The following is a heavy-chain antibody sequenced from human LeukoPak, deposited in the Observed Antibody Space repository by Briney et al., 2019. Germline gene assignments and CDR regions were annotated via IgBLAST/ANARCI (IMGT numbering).Heavy chain of an antibody. CDR3: ARDHNYAFDN. Sequence: GGSLRLSCTTSGFTFSNFEMNWVRQAPGKGLEWISYIGIDSGNTKYADSVRGRFTISADKAKNSLYLQMNSLRVEDTAVYYCARDHNYAFDNWGQGTLVSVAS. D-gene: IGHD1-1*01. CDR1: GFTFSNFE. CDR2: IGIDSGNT. J-gene: IGHJ4*02. V-gene: IGHV3-48*03.